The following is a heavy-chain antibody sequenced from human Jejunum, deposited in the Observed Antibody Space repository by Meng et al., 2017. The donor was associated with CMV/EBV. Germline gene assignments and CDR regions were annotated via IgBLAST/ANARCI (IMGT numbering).Heavy chain of an antibody. CDR3: AKDSDSSTWYGNHYYGMDV. CDR2: ISAGGGT. D-gene: IGHD6-13*01. J-gene: IGHJ6*02. V-gene: IGHV3-23*01. CDR1: LSTYA. Sequence: LSTYAMSWVRQAPGKGLDWVSSISAGGGTSGADSVKGRFIISRDNSKNTLYLQMNSLRAEDTAVYYCAKDSDSSTWYGNHYYGMDVWGQGTTVTVSS.